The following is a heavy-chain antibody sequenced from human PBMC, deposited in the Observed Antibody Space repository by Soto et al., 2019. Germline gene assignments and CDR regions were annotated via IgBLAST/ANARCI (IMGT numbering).Heavy chain of an antibody. Sequence: PSETLSLTCAVYGGSFSGYYWSWIRQPPGKGLEWIGEINHSGSTNYNPSLKSRVTISVDTSKNQFSLKLSSVTAADTAVYYCARGQGGYWGQGTLVTVS. D-gene: IGHD2-15*01. V-gene: IGHV4-34*01. CDR1: GGSFSGYY. CDR2: INHSGST. CDR3: ARGQGGY. J-gene: IGHJ4*02.